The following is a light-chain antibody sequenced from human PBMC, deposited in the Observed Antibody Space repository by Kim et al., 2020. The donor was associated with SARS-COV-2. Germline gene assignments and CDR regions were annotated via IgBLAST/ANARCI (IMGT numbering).Light chain of an antibody. V-gene: IGKV1-5*01. J-gene: IGKJ4*01. CDR2: LVS. Sequence: TLSASVEETVTITCRASKSITSGLAWYQQKPGKAPKLLIYLVSNLDYGVPSRFSGSGSGTQFTLTISSLQPDDFATYYCQQHNGYFGGGTKVDIK. CDR1: KSITSG. CDR3: QQHNGY.